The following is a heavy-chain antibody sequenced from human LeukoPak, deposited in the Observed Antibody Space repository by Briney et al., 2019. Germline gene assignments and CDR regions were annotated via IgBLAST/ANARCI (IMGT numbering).Heavy chain of an antibody. D-gene: IGHD4-23*01. CDR3: AKALYGGHDY. J-gene: IGHJ4*02. CDR1: GFTFDDYA. Sequence: GGSLRLSCAASGFTFDDYAMHWVRQAPGKGLECVSALSGNGNTIYYADSVKGRFTISRDNSKNTMSLQMNSLRAEDTAVYYCAKALYGGHDYWGQGTLVTVSS. CDR2: LSGNGNTI. V-gene: IGHV3-23*01.